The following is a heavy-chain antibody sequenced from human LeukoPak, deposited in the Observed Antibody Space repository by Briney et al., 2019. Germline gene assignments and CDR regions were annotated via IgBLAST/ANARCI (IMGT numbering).Heavy chain of an antibody. J-gene: IGHJ6*02. V-gene: IGHV4-30-2*01. CDR3: ARSDLRRNRYYYGMDV. CDR2: IYHSGST. Sequence: PSETLSLTCAVSGGSISIGGYSWSWIRQPPGKGLEWIGYIYHSGSTYYNPSLKSRVTISVDRSKNQFSLKLSSVTAADTAVYYCARSDLRRNRYYYGMDVWGQGTTVTVSS. CDR1: GGSISIGGYS. D-gene: IGHD1-14*01.